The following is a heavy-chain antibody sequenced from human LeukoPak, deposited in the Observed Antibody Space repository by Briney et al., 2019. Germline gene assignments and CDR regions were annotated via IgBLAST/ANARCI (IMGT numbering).Heavy chain of an antibody. J-gene: IGHJ4*02. CDR3: ATVLSSGYSYGDFDY. Sequence: ASVKVSCKASGYTFTGYYMHWVRQAPGQGPEWMGWINPNSGGTNYAQKFQGRVTMTRDTSISTAYMELSRLRSDDTAVYHCATVLSSGYSYGDFDYWGQGTLVTVSS. V-gene: IGHV1-2*02. CDR2: INPNSGGT. D-gene: IGHD5-18*01. CDR1: GYTFTGYY.